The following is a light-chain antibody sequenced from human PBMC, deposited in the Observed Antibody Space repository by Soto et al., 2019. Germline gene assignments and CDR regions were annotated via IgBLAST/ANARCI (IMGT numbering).Light chain of an antibody. CDR3: SSYAGSSTV. V-gene: IGLV2-8*01. Sequence: QSALTQPPSASGSPGKSVAISCTGTSSDVGCYNYVSWYQQHPGKAPTLMIYEVNTRPSGVPDRFSGSKSGNTASLTVSGIQAEDEAYYYCSSYAGSSTVFGTGTKVTVL. J-gene: IGLJ1*01. CDR1: SSDVGCYNY. CDR2: EVN.